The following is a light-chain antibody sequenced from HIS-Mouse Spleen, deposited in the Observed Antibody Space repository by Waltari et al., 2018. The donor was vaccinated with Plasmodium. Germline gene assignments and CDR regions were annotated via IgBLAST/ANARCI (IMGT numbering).Light chain of an antibody. CDR3: CSYAGSYTYV. J-gene: IGLJ1*01. CDR2: DVS. Sequence: QSALTQPRSVSGSPGQSVPISCTGTSSDVGGYYYVSWYHQHPGKAPKLMIYDVSKRPSGVPDRFSGSKSGNTASLTISGLQAEDEADYYCCSYAGSYTYVFGTGTKVTVL. V-gene: IGLV2-11*01. CDR1: SSDVGGYYY.